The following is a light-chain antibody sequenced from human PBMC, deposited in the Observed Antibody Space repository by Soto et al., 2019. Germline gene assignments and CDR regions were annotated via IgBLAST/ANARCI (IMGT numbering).Light chain of an antibody. CDR1: QSVSTY. J-gene: IGKJ5*01. CDR2: DAS. CDR3: HQRSKVIT. V-gene: IGKV3-11*01. Sequence: EIELTQSPATLSLSPGERATISCRASQSVSTYLAWYQLKPGQAPRLLIYDASNSATGIPARFSCSGSGTDFTLTISSREPEDFAVYYCHQRSKVITFGLGTRLEIK.